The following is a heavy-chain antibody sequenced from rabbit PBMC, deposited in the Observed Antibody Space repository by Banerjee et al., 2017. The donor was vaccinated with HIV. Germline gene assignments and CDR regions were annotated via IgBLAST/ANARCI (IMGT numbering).Heavy chain of an antibody. CDR1: GFSFSSGYC. Sequence: QSLEESGGDLVKPGASLTLTCTASGFSFSSGYCMCWVRQAPGKGLEWIACIGVGSSGRNYANWAKGRFTISKTSSTTVTLQMTSLTAADTATYFCAKTYDGSNNYYILWGPGTLVTVS. J-gene: IGHJ4*01. CDR2: IGVGSSGR. CDR3: AKTYDGSNNYYIL. D-gene: IGHD8-1*01. V-gene: IGHV1S40*01.